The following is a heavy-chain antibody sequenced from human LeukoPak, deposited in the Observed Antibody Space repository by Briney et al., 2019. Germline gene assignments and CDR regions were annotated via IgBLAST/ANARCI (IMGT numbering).Heavy chain of an antibody. CDR1: GFTFNNYA. D-gene: IGHD4-17*01. CDR3: ARDYADYVGYFFFDY. CDR2: ISGGGETT. J-gene: IGHJ4*02. Sequence: GGSLRLSCAASGFTFNNYAMNRVRQAPGQGLEWVSSISGGGETTYYADSAKSRFTISRDNSQNTLYLQMNSLIAEDTAVYYCARDYADYVGYFFFDYWGQGTLVTVSS. V-gene: IGHV3-23*01.